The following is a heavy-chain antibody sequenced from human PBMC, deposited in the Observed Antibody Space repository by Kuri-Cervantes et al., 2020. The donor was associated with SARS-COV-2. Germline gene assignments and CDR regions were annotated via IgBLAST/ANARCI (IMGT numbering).Heavy chain of an antibody. CDR2: IWYDGSNK. Sequence: GGSLRLSCAASGVTFSSYGMHWVRQAPGKGLEWVAVIWYDGSNKYYADSVKGRFTISRDNSKNTLYLQMNSLRAEDTAVYYCARGLRWQQPHRNYYYYGMDVWGQGTTVTVSS. V-gene: IGHV3-33*01. D-gene: IGHD5-24*01. CDR3: ARGLRWQQPHRNYYYYGMDV. CDR1: GVTFSSYG. J-gene: IGHJ6*02.